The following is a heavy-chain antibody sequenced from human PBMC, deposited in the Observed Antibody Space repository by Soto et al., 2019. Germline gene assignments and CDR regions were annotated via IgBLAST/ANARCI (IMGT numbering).Heavy chain of an antibody. V-gene: IGHV3-30*18. D-gene: IGHD4-17*01. CDR2: ISYDGNNK. J-gene: IGHJ4*02. CDR1: GFTFSSYG. Sequence: QVQLVESGGGVVQPGRSLRLSCAASGFTFSSYGMHWVRQAPGKGPEWAAVISYDGNNKYYADSVKGRFTISRDNFKNTLYLQMDSLRAEDTAMYYCAKDHLETTVTTPSYWGQGTLVTVSS. CDR3: AKDHLETTVTTPSY.